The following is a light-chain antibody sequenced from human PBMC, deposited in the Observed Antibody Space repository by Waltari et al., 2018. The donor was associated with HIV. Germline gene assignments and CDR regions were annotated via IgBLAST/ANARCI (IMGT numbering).Light chain of an antibody. J-gene: IGLJ2*01. V-gene: IGLV1-40*01. Sequence: QSVLTQAPSVSGAPGQRVTISCTGTSSNIGAGFDVHWYQHLPGTAPKLLIYGNNNRPSGVPDRFSGSRSGTSASLAITGLQAEDEADYYCQSYDSRLSGSRVFGGGTKLTVL. CDR2: GNN. CDR3: QSYDSRLSGSRV. CDR1: SSNIGAGFD.